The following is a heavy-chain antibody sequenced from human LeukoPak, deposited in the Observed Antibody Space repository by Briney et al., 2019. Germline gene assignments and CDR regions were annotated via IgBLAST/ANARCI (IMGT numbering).Heavy chain of an antibody. V-gene: IGHV1-46*03. CDR2: INPSGGST. D-gene: IGHD3-10*01. Sequence: ASVKVSCKASGYTFTSYYMHWVRQAPGQGLEWMGIINPSGGSTSYAQKFQGRVTMTRDTSTSTVYMELSSLRSEDTAAYYCARGGGSGSYYNVLIDYWGQGTLVTVSS. J-gene: IGHJ4*02. CDR1: GYTFTSYY. CDR3: ARGGGSGSYYNVLIDY.